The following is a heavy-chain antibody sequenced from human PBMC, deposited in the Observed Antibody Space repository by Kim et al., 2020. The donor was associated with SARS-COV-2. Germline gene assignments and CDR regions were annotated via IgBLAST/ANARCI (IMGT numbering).Heavy chain of an antibody. V-gene: IGHV4-59*01. Sequence: LQSRATISVDTSKNQFSLKLSSVTAADTAVYYCARARVGIFGVVTHFDYWGQGTLVTVSS. J-gene: IGHJ4*02. D-gene: IGHD3-3*01. CDR3: ARARVGIFGVVTHFDY.